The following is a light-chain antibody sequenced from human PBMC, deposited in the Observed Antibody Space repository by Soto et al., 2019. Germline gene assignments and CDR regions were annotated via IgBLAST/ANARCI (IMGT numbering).Light chain of an antibody. J-gene: IGKJ5*01. V-gene: IGKV3D-20*01. CDR1: QSVRSSY. Sequence: EIVLTQYPATLSLSPGERYTLSCLASQSVRSSYLAWYQQKPGLAPRLLIYDASSRATGIPDRFSGSGSGTDFTLTISSLQPEDFATYYCQPSYSTPITVGQGTRLEIK. CDR2: DAS. CDR3: QPSYSTPIT.